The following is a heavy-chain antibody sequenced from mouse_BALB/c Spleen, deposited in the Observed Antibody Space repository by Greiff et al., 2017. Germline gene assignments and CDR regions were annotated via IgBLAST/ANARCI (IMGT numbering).Heavy chain of an antibody. J-gene: IGHJ1*01. Sequence: EVKVEESGGGLVKPGGSLKLSCAASGFTFSDYYMYWVRQTPEKRLEWVATISDGGSYTYYPDSVKGRFTISRDNAKNNLYLQMSSLKSEDTAMYYCARPSTVDWYFDVWGAGTTVTVSS. CDR2: ISDGGSYT. CDR3: ARPSTVDWYFDV. V-gene: IGHV5-4*02. D-gene: IGHD1-1*01. CDR1: GFTFSDYY.